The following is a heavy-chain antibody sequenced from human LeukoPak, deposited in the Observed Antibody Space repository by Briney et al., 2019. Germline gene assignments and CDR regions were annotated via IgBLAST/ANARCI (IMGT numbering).Heavy chain of an antibody. CDR3: ARGYYDFWSGYYGDYMDV. CDR1: GGSISSYY. J-gene: IGHJ6*03. Sequence: ASETLSLTCTVSGGSISSYYWSWIRQPPGKGLEWIGYIYYSGSTNYNPSLKSRVTISVDTSKNQFSLKLSSVTAADTAVYYCARGYYDFWSGYYGDYMDVWGKGTTVTVSS. D-gene: IGHD3-3*01. V-gene: IGHV4-59*01. CDR2: IYYSGST.